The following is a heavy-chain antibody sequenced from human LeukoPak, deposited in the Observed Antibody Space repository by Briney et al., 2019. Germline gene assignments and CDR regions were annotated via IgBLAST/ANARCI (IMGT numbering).Heavy chain of an antibody. CDR2: ISGSGGTT. CDR1: GFTFSAYW. Sequence: GGSLRLSCAASGFTFSAYWMNWVRQGPGKGLEWVSAISGSGGTTYYADSVKGRFTFSRDNSKNTLYLQMNSLRAEDTAVYYCAGTXGXIATFDYWGQGTLVTVSS. D-gene: IGHD1-1*01. V-gene: IGHV3-23*01. J-gene: IGHJ4*02. CDR3: AGTXGXIATFDY.